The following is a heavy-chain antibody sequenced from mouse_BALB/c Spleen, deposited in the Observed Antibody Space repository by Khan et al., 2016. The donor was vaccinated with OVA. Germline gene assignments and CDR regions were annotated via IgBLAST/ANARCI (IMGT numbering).Heavy chain of an antibody. CDR1: GYSITSDYA. CDR3: ARDGSRYNYAIDY. J-gene: IGHJ4*01. D-gene: IGHD2-3*01. V-gene: IGHV3-2*02. CDR2: ISYSGSN. Sequence: QLEESGPGLVKPSQSLSLTCTVTGYSITSDYAWNWIRQFPGNKLEWMGYISYSGSNNYNPALKSRISITRDTSKNQFFLQLNSVTTEDTATYYCARDGSRYNYAIDYWGQGTSVTVSS.